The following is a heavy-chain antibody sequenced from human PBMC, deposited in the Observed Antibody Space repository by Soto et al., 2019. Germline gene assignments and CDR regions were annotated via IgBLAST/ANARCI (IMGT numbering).Heavy chain of an antibody. CDR2: ISYGGSNK. CDR3: ARVAVGVVPAAILGYFQH. Sequence: QVQLVESGGGVVQPGRSLRLSCAASGFTFSSYAMHWVRQAPGKGLGGVAGISYGGSNKYYADSVKGRFTISRDNSKNPLYLQMNSQRAEETAEYYCARVAVGVVPAAILGYFQHWGQGTLVTVSS. CDR1: GFTFSSYA. V-gene: IGHV3-30-3*01. J-gene: IGHJ1*01. D-gene: IGHD2-2*01.